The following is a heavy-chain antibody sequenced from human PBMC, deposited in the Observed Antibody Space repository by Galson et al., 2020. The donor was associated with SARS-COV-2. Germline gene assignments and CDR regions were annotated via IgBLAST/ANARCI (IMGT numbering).Heavy chain of an antibody. CDR3: ATAGGDYVRWFDP. D-gene: IGHD4-17*01. Sequence: ASVKVSCKVSGYTLTELSMHWVRQAPGKGLEWMGGFDPEDGETIYAQKFQDRVTMTEDTSTDTAYMELSSLRSEDTAVYYCATAGGDYVRWFDPWGQGTLVTVSS. V-gene: IGHV1-24*01. J-gene: IGHJ5*02. CDR2: FDPEDGET. CDR1: GYTLTELS.